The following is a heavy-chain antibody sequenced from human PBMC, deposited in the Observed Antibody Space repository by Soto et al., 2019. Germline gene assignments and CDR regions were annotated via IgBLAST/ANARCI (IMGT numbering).Heavy chain of an antibody. CDR3: ARDGGCRDGYTVGCNWFDP. D-gene: IGHD5-12*01. Sequence: GGSLRLSCAASGFIFSTYAMRWVRQAPGKGLEWVAVIWYDGSNKYYADSVKGRFTISRDNSKNTLYLQMNSLRAEDTAVYYCARDGGCRDGYTVGCNWFDPWGQGTVVTVSS. CDR2: IWYDGSNK. J-gene: IGHJ5*02. CDR1: GFIFSTYA. V-gene: IGHV3-33*08.